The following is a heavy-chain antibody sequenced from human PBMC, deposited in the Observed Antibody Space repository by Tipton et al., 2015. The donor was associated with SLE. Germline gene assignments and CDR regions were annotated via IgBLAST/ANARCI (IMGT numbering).Heavy chain of an antibody. CDR3: ARHRLDYDYVWGSYRYFDY. D-gene: IGHD3-16*02. Sequence: TLSLTCTVSGGSISRNGYYWSWIRQPPGKGLEWIGYMYYSGSTNYNPSLKSRVTISVDTSKNQFSLKLNSVTAADTAVYYCARHRLDYDYVWGSYRYFDYWGQGILVTVSS. J-gene: IGHJ4*02. V-gene: IGHV4-61*08. CDR2: MYYSGST. CDR1: GGSISRNGYY.